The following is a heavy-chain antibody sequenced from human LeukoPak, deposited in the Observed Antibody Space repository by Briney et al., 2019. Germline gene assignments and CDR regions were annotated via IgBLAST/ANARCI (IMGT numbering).Heavy chain of an antibody. Sequence: PSETLSLTCTVSGGSISSYYWSWVRQPPGKGLEWLGYIYYSGSTNYNPSLKSRVTISVDTSKNQFSLKLSSVTAADTAVYYCARGIWFGELLTYYYYYYMDVWGKGTTVTISS. CDR2: IYYSGST. V-gene: IGHV4-59*01. D-gene: IGHD3-10*01. CDR1: GGSISSYY. CDR3: ARGIWFGELLTYYYYYYMDV. J-gene: IGHJ6*03.